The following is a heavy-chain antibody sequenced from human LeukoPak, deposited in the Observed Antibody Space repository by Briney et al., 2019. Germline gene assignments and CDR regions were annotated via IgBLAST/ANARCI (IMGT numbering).Heavy chain of an antibody. J-gene: IGHJ3*02. CDR2: IYYSGST. CDR3: ARKYRPRITMIVVVPTRNAFDI. CDR1: GGSISSGDYY. Sequence: SETLSLTCTVSGGSISSGDYYWSWIRQPPGKGLEWIGYIYYSGSTNYNPSLKSRVTISVDTSKNQFSLKLSSVTAADTAVYYCARKYRPRITMIVVVPTRNAFDIWGQGTMVTVSS. V-gene: IGHV4-30-4*08. D-gene: IGHD3-22*01.